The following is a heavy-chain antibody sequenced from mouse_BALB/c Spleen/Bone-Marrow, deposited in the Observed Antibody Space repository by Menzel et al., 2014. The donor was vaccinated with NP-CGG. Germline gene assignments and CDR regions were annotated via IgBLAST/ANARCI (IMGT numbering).Heavy chain of an antibody. V-gene: IGHV5-9-1*01. CDR2: ISSGGSYT. CDR3: ARPRFAY. CDR1: GFTFSSYA. J-gene: IGHJ3*01. Sequence: EVMLVESGGGLVQPGGSRKLSCAASGFTFSSYAMSWVRQTPEKRLEWVATISSGGSYTYYPDSVKGRFTISRDNAKNTLYLQMSSLRSEDTAMYYCARPRFAYWGQGTLVTVSA.